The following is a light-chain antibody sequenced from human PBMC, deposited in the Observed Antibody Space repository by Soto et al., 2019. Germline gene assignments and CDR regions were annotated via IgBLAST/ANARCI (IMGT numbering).Light chain of an antibody. J-gene: IGLJ2*01. CDR1: NIGSKS. V-gene: IGLV3-21*04. CDR2: YDS. CDR3: QVWDSSSDVV. Sequence: SYELTQPPSVSVAPGKTARITCGGNNIGSKSVHWYQQKPGQAPVLVIYYDSDRPSGIPERFSGSNSGSTATLTISRVEAGDEADYSCQVWDSSSDVVFGGGTKLTVL.